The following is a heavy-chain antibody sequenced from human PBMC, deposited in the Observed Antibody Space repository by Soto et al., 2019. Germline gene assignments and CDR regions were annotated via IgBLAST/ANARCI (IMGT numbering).Heavy chain of an antibody. CDR1: GYTFTSYD. V-gene: IGHV1-8*01. J-gene: IGHJ4*02. D-gene: IGHD3-3*01. CDR2: MNPNSGNT. Sequence: GASVKVSCKASGYTFTSYDINWVRQATGQGLEWMGWMNPNSGNTGYAQKFQGRVTMTRNTSISTAYMELSSLRSEDTAVYYCAREVTYYDFWSGQKLTYFDYWGQGTLVTVSS. CDR3: AREVTYYDFWSGQKLTYFDY.